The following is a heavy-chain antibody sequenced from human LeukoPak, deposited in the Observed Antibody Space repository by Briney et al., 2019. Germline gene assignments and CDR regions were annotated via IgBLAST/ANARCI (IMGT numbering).Heavy chain of an antibody. CDR3: ARGKIDF. Sequence: GGSLRLSCAASGFTLSDYWMMGVRQTPEKGLEWVANINTDASAEYYGDYVKGRFTISRDNAKNSLSLQMNSLRVQDTTLYYCARGKIDFWGQGILVTVPS. J-gene: IGHJ4*02. CDR2: INTDASAE. CDR1: GFTLSDYW. V-gene: IGHV3-7*01.